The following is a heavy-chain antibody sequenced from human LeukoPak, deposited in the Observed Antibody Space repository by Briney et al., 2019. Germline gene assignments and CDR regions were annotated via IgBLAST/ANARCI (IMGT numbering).Heavy chain of an antibody. CDR1: GFTFSSYA. CDR2: IGGSGGST. Sequence: GGSLRLSCAASGFTFSSYAMSWVRQAPGKGLEWVSAIGGSGGSTYYADSVKGRFTISRDNSKNTLYLQMNSLRAEDTAVYYCAKDLDYYGSGSPDYWGQGTLVTVSS. J-gene: IGHJ4*02. D-gene: IGHD3-10*01. CDR3: AKDLDYYGSGSPDY. V-gene: IGHV3-23*01.